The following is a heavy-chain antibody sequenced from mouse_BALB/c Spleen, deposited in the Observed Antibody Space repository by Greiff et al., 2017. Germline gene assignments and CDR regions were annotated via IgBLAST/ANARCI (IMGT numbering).Heavy chain of an antibody. Sequence: QVQLQQSGAELARPGASVKLSCKASGYTFTSYWMQWVKQRPGQGLEWIGAIYPGDGDTRYTQKFKGKATLTADKSSSTAYMQLSSLASEDSAVYYCARGLYYGSSPLAMDYWGQGTSVTVSS. V-gene: IGHV1-87*01. J-gene: IGHJ4*01. CDR3: ARGLYYGSSPLAMDY. CDR1: GYTFTSYW. D-gene: IGHD1-1*01. CDR2: IYPGDGDT.